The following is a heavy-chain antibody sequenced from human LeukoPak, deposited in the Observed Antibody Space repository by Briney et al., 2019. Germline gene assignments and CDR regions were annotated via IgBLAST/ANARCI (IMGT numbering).Heavy chain of an antibody. CDR2: ITYDGNNK. CDR1: GFTFSSFG. J-gene: IGHJ3*02. D-gene: IGHD3-22*01. Sequence: GRSLRLSCAASGFTFSSFGIHWVRQAPGKGLEWVAVITYDGNNKYYADSVKGRFTISRDNPKSTVYLQMNSLRAEDTAVYYCATTYYYDSSGYSPVDAFDIWGQGTMVTVSS. V-gene: IGHV3-30-3*01. CDR3: ATTYYYDSSGYSPVDAFDI.